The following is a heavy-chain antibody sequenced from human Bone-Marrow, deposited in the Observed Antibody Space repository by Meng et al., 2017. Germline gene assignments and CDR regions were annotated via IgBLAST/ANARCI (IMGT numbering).Heavy chain of an antibody. Sequence: RVEAGGVVKKPGASVKVSCNASGGTFSSYAISWVRQAPGQGLEWMGGIIPIFGTANYAQKFQGRVTITADESTSTAYMELSSLRSEDTAVYYCAREYCSGGSCYSYFDYWGQGTLVTVSS. V-gene: IGHV1-69*01. CDR2: IIPIFGTA. D-gene: IGHD2-15*01. J-gene: IGHJ4*02. CDR3: AREYCSGGSCYSYFDY. CDR1: GGTFSSYA.